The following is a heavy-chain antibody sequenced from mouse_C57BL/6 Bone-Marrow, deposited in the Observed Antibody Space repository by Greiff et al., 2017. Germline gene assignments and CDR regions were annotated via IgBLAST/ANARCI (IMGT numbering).Heavy chain of an antibody. V-gene: IGHV5-17*01. Sequence: EVQLQQSGGGLVKPGGSLKLSCAASGFTFSDYGMHWVRQAPEKGLEWVAYISSGSSTIYYADTVKGRFTISRDNAKNTLFLQMTSLRSEDTAMYYCAINWDEGYFDVWGTGTTVTVSS. D-gene: IGHD4-1*01. CDR3: AINWDEGYFDV. J-gene: IGHJ1*03. CDR2: ISSGSSTI. CDR1: GFTFSDYG.